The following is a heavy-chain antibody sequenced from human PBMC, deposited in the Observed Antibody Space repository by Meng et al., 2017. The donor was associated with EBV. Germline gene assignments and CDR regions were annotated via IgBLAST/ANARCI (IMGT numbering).Heavy chain of an antibody. V-gene: IGHV1-18*01. D-gene: IGHD5-12*01. Sequence: VQLVQSGGEVKKPVTSAKGSCKASGYTVTSYGSSGVRQAPGQGLEWMGWISAYNGNTNYAQKLQGRVTMTTDTSTSTAYMELRSLRSDDTAVYYCARETSGYDFNWFDPWGQGTLVTVSS. J-gene: IGHJ5*02. CDR3: ARETSGYDFNWFDP. CDR2: ISAYNGNT. CDR1: GYTVTSYG.